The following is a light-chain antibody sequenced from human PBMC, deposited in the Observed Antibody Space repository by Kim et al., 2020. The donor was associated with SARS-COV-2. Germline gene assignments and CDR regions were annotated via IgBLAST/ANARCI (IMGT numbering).Light chain of an antibody. CDR2: KAS. Sequence: DIQMTQSPSTLSASVGDRVTITCRASQSISSWLAWYQQKPGKAPKLLIYKASSLESGVPSRFSGSGSGTEFTLTISSLQPDDFATYSCQQYNSYPYTFGQGTKLDIK. V-gene: IGKV1-5*03. CDR3: QQYNSYPYT. CDR1: QSISSW. J-gene: IGKJ2*01.